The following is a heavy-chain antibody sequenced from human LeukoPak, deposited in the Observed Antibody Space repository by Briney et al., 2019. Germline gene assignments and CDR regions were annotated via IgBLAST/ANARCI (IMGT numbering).Heavy chain of an antibody. CDR2: ITSSSSYI. J-gene: IGHJ4*02. D-gene: IGHD3-22*01. Sequence: TGGSLRLSCAASGFTFSSYAMHWVRQAPGKGLEWVSSITSSSSYIYYADSVKGRFTISRDNAKNSLYLQMNSLRVEDTAVYYCARHVVAVGFDYWGQGTLVTVSS. V-gene: IGHV3-21*01. CDR3: ARHVVAVGFDY. CDR1: GFTFSSYA.